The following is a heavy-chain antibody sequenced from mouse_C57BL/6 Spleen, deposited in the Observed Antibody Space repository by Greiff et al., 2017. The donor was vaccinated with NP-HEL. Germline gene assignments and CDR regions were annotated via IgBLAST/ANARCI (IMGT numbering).Heavy chain of an antibody. V-gene: IGHV1-55*01. Sequence: VQLQQSGAELVKPGASVKMSCKASGYTFTSYWITWVKQRPGQGLEWIGDIYPGSGSTNYNEKFKSKATLTVDTSSSTAYMQLSSLTSEDSAVYYCARRGIWSRTYYAMDYGGQGTSVTVSS. CDR1: GYTFTSYW. D-gene: IGHD1-1*02. CDR2: IYPGSGST. J-gene: IGHJ4*01. CDR3: ARRGIWSRTYYAMDY.